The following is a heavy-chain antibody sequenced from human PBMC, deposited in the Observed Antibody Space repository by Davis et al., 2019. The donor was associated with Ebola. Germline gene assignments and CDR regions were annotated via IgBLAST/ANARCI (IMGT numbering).Heavy chain of an antibody. Sequence: ASVKVSCKASGYTFTSYGISWVRQAPGQGLEWMGWISAYNGNTNYAQKLQGRVTMTTDTSTSTAYMELRSLRSDDTAVYYCARVDYDFWSGYWTTNWFDPWGQGTLVTVSS. V-gene: IGHV1-18*01. J-gene: IGHJ5*02. D-gene: IGHD3-3*01. CDR1: GYTFTSYG. CDR3: ARVDYDFWSGYWTTNWFDP. CDR2: ISAYNGNT.